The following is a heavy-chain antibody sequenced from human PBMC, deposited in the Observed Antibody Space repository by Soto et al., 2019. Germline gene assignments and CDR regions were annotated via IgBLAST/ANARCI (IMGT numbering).Heavy chain of an antibody. CDR1: RYTFTDYY. V-gene: IGHV1-2*02. Sequence: ASVKVSCRASRYTFTDYYIHWVRQAPGRGLEWMGWINPDSGGTNSAQKFQGRVTMTRDTSISTAYMELSILRSDDTAVYYCARAFYSSARAFEIWGQGTMVTVSS. J-gene: IGHJ3*02. D-gene: IGHD6-19*01. CDR3: ARAFYSSARAFEI. CDR2: INPDSGGT.